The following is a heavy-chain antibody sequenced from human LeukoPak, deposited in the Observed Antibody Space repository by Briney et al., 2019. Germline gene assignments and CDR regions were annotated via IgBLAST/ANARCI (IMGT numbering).Heavy chain of an antibody. J-gene: IGHJ4*02. V-gene: IGHV3-23*01. D-gene: IGHD5-12*01. Sequence: GGSLRLSCAASGFSFSNYARSWVRQAPGKGLEWVSLISRSGTSTYFADSVKGRFTISRDNSKNTLYLQLNSLRAADTALYYCAKCAYSGYDVPDYWGQGTLVTVSS. CDR2: ISRSGTST. CDR3: AKCAYSGYDVPDY. CDR1: GFSFSNYA.